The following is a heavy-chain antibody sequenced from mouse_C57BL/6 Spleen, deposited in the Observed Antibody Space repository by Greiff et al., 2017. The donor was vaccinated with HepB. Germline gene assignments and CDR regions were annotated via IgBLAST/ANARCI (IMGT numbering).Heavy chain of an antibody. CDR2: INPNNGGT. D-gene: IGHD1-1*01. Sequence: VQLQQSGPELVKPGASVKIPCKASGYTFTDYNMDWVKQSHGKSLEWIGDINPNNGGTIYNQKFKGKATLTVDKSSSTAYMELRSLTSEDTAVYYCARRDYYGSSYGFDYWGQGTTLTVSS. J-gene: IGHJ2*01. CDR1: GYTFTDYN. CDR3: ARRDYYGSSYGFDY. V-gene: IGHV1-18*01.